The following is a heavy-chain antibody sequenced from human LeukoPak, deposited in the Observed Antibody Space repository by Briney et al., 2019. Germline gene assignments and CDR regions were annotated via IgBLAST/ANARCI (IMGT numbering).Heavy chain of an antibody. CDR1: GFTFSSYA. J-gene: IGHJ4*02. Sequence: GRSLRLSCAASGFTFSSYAMHWVRQAPGKGLEWVAVISYDGSNKYYADSVKGRFTISRDNSKNTLYLQMNSLRAEDTAVYYCARAPELELRDTREFDYWGQGTLVTVSS. V-gene: IGHV3-30-3*01. D-gene: IGHD1-7*01. CDR2: ISYDGSNK. CDR3: ARAPELELRDTREFDY.